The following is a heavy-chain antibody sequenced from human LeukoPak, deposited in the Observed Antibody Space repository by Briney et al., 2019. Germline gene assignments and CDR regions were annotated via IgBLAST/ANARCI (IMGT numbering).Heavy chain of an antibody. CDR2: ISGSGGGP. CDR1: GFIFSDNA. CDR3: VKNGPVNGWFAEFAS. V-gene: IGHV3-23*01. Sequence: EPGGSLRLSCAASGFIFSDNAMSWVRQAPGKGLEWVSSISGSGGGPYYADSVKGRFTISRDNSKNTLYLQVNSLGAEDTAVYYCVKNGPVNGWFAEFASWGQGTLVTVSS. J-gene: IGHJ4*02. D-gene: IGHD6-19*01.